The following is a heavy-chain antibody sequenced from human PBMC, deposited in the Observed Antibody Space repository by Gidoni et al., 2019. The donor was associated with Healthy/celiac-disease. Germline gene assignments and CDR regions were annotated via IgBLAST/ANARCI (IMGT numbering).Heavy chain of an antibody. Sequence: QVQLQESGPGLVKPSQTLSPTCTVSGGSISSGGYYWSWIRQHPGKGLEWLGYLYYSGSTYYNPSLKSRVTISVDTSKNQFSLKLSSVTAADTAVYYCARDMGYCSSTSCFQLGMDVWGQGTTVTVSS. J-gene: IGHJ6*02. CDR2: LYYSGST. D-gene: IGHD2-2*01. CDR3: ARDMGYCSSTSCFQLGMDV. CDR1: GGSISSGGYY. V-gene: IGHV4-31*03.